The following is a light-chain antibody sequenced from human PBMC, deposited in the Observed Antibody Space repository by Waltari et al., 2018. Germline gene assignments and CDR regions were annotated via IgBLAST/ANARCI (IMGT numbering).Light chain of an antibody. V-gene: IGKV1-5*03. CDR2: QAS. Sequence: DIQMTQSPSTLSASVGDRITITSRASQNINRWLVWFQQKPGKSPNLLIYQASSLERGVPSRFSGSGSGTEFTLTISSLQRDDFATYYCQQYHDSPWTFGQGTQVEI. CDR1: QNINRW. CDR3: QQYHDSPWT. J-gene: IGKJ1*01.